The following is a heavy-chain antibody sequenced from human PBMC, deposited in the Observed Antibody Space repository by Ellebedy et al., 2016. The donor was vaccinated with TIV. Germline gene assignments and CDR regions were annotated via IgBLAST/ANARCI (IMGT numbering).Heavy chain of an antibody. CDR2: ISSSSSTI. CDR3: ASRGKSTYYYDTEGDY. Sequence: GESLKISCAASGFTFSSYSMNWVRQAPGKGLEGASYISSSSSTIYYADSVKGRFTISRDNANNSLYLQMNSLRAEDTAVYYCASRGKSTYYYDTEGDYWGQGTLVTVSS. D-gene: IGHD3-22*01. CDR1: GFTFSSYS. J-gene: IGHJ4*02. V-gene: IGHV3-48*04.